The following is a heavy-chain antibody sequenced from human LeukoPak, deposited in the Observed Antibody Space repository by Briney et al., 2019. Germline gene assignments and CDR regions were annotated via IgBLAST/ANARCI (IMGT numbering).Heavy chain of an antibody. CDR1: GGSFSGYY. CDR2: INHSGST. J-gene: IGHJ4*02. Sequence: SETLSLTCAVYGGSFSGYYWSWIRQPPGKGLEWIGEINHSGSTNYNPSLKSRVTISVDTSKNQFSLKLSSVTAADTAVYYCARYFGCGSHAPRYSGSYDLRCIYYFDYWGQGTLVTVSS. D-gene: IGHD1-26*01. V-gene: IGHV4-34*01. CDR3: ARYFGCGSHAPRYSGSYDLRCIYYFDY.